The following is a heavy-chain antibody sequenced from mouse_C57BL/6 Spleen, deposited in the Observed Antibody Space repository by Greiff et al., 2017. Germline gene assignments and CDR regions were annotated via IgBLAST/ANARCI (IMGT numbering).Heavy chain of an antibody. J-gene: IGHJ2*01. D-gene: IGHD2-3*01. CDR2: ISRGSSTI. CDR1: GFTFSDYG. CDR3: ARPRIYDGYYYFDY. V-gene: IGHV5-17*01. Sequence: EVQLVESGGGLVKPGGSLKLSCAASGFTFSDYGMHWVRQAPEKGLEWVAYISRGSSTIYYADTVKGRFTISRDNAKNTLFLQMTSLRSEDTAMYYCARPRIYDGYYYFDYWGQGTTLTVSS.